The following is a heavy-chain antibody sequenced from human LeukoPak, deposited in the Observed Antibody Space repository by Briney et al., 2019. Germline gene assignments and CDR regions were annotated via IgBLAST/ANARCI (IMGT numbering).Heavy chain of an antibody. D-gene: IGHD3-16*01. Sequence: PGESLRLSCAASGFTFSRHPMSWVRQAPGKGLEWVSAISGSGGSTYYADSVKGRFTISRDNSKNTLYLQMNSLRAEDTAVYYCARGGPTGEYDYPLDYWGQGTLVTVSS. J-gene: IGHJ4*02. CDR2: ISGSGGST. CDR1: GFTFSRHP. CDR3: ARGGPTGEYDYPLDY. V-gene: IGHV3-23*01.